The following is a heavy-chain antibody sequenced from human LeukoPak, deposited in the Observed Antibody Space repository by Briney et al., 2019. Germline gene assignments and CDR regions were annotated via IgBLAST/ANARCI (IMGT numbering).Heavy chain of an antibody. CDR1: GGSFSGYY. Sequence: KSSETLSLTCAVYGGSFSGYYWSWIRQPPGKGLEWIGEINHRGSTNYNPSLKSRVTISVDTSKNQFSLKLSSVTAADTAVYYCARRPPVTNWFDPWGQGTLVTVSS. D-gene: IGHD4-17*01. V-gene: IGHV4-34*01. CDR3: ARRPPVTNWFDP. J-gene: IGHJ5*02. CDR2: INHRGST.